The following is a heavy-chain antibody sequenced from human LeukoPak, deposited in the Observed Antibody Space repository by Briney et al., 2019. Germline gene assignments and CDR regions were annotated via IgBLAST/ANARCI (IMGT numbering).Heavy chain of an antibody. CDR2: IRYDGSNK. V-gene: IGHV3-30*02. Sequence: GGSLRLSCAASGFTFSSYGMHWVRQAPGKGLEWVAFIRYDGSNKYYADSVKGRFTISRDNSKNTLYLQMNSLRAEDTAVYYCATDPTLYYYDSSGSYFDYWGQGTLVTVSS. J-gene: IGHJ4*02. D-gene: IGHD3-22*01. CDR3: ATDPTLYYYDSSGSYFDY. CDR1: GFTFSSYG.